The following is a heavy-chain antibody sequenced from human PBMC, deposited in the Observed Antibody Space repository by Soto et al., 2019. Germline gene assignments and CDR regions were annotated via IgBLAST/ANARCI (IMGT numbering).Heavy chain of an antibody. V-gene: IGHV4-38-2*01. CDR1: GYSINNGYY. Sequence: KRSETLSLTCVVSGYSINNGYYWGFIRQPPGKGLEWIGSIYHSGSTYYNPSLKGRVTISVDTSKNQFSLKLNFVTAADTAVYYCARAVSIVVVPASGWFDPWGQGTLVTVSS. CDR3: ARAVSIVVVPASGWFDP. D-gene: IGHD2-2*01. CDR2: IYHSGST. J-gene: IGHJ5*02.